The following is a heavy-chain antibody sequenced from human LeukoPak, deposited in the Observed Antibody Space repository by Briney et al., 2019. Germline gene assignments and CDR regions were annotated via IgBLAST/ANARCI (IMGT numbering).Heavy chain of an antibody. D-gene: IGHD4-23*01. Sequence: PSETLSLTCTVSGGSISSYYWSWIRQPPGKGLEWIGYIYYSGSTNYNPSLKSRVTISVDTSKNQFSLKLSSVTAADTAVHYCARTRYDYGGNRFDYWGQGTLVTVSS. V-gene: IGHV4-59*01. CDR3: ARTRYDYGGNRFDY. CDR2: IYYSGST. CDR1: GGSISSYY. J-gene: IGHJ4*02.